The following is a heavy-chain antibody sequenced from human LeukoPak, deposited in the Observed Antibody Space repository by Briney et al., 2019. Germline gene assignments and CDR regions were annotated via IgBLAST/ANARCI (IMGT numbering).Heavy chain of an antibody. CDR2: ITSSGTT. V-gene: IGHV3-48*03. J-gene: IGHJ4*02. CDR3: TRAVSNSGWYGSVDY. D-gene: IGHD6-19*01. CDR1: GFTFSSYD. Sequence: GGSLRLSCAASGFTFSSYDMKWLRQAPGKGLEWVSYITSSGTTYYADSVRGRFTISRDNAKNSLYLQMNSLRAEDTAIYYCTRAVSNSGWYGSVDYWGQGTLVTVSS.